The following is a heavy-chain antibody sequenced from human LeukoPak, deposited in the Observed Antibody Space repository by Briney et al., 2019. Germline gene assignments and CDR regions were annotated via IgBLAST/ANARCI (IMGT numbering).Heavy chain of an antibody. D-gene: IGHD6-13*01. CDR2: INPSGGST. Sequence: ASVKVSCKASGYTFTSYYMHRVRQAPGQGLEWMGIINPSGGSTSYAQKFQGRVTMTRDTSTSTVYMELSSLRSEDTAVYYCARLGYTGYSSSGDFYFDYWGQGTLVTVSS. V-gene: IGHV1-46*01. CDR3: ARLGYTGYSSSGDFYFDY. J-gene: IGHJ4*02. CDR1: GYTFTSYY.